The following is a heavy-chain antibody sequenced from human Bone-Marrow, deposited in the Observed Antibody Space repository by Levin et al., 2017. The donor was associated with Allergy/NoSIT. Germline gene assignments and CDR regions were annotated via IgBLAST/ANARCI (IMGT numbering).Heavy chain of an antibody. Sequence: HGESLKISCAASGFSVSRYWMHWVRQAPGKGLAWVSRINEDGSTINYADSVEGRFTISRDSAKNTLYLQMNSLRVEDTAVYYCTRDTFGVDDYWGQGTMVTVSS. CDR2: INEDGSTI. CDR3: TRDTFGVDDY. V-gene: IGHV3-74*01. J-gene: IGHJ4*02. D-gene: IGHD3-3*01. CDR1: GFSVSRYW.